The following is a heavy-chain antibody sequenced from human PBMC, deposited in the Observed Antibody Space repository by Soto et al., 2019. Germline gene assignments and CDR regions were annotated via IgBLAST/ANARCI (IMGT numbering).Heavy chain of an antibody. Sequence: EVQLVESGGGVVQPGGSLRLSCAASGFTFSSYWMSWFRQAPGKGLEWVANIKQDGSEENYVDSVKGRFTISRDNAKNALYLQMNSLRVEDTAVYYCAREIAARLWGKGTTVTVSS. J-gene: IGHJ6*04. CDR1: GFTFSSYW. CDR3: AREIAARL. CDR2: IKQDGSEE. D-gene: IGHD6-6*01. V-gene: IGHV3-7*01.